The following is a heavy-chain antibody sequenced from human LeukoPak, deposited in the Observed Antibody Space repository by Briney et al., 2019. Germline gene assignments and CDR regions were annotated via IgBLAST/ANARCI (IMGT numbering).Heavy chain of an antibody. CDR3: ASEVLEKPEAGTGTLY. CDR2: IYSGGST. V-gene: IGHV3-53*01. D-gene: IGHD6-13*01. Sequence: PGGSLRLSCAASGFTVSSNYMSWVRQAPGKGLEWVSVIYSGGSTYYADSVKGRFTISRDNSKNTLYLQMNSLRAEDTAVYYCASEVLEKPEAGTGTLYWGQGTLVTVSS. CDR1: GFTVSSNY. J-gene: IGHJ4*02.